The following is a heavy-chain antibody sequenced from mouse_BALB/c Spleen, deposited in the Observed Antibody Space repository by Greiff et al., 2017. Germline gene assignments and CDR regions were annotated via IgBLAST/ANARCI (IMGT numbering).Heavy chain of an antibody. D-gene: IGHD1-3*01. CDR2: IYPGDGDT. CDR1: GYAFSSYW. J-gene: IGHJ2*01. V-gene: IGHV1-80*01. CDR3: ARKVGGY. Sequence: QVQLQQPGAELVKPGASVKISCKASGYAFSSYWMHWVKQRPGQGLEWIGQIYPGDGDTNYNGKFKGKATLTADKSSSTAYMQLSSLTSEDSAVYYCARKVGGYWGQGTTLTVSA.